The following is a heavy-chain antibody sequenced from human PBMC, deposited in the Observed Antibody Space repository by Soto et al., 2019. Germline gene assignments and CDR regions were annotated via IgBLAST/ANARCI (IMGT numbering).Heavy chain of an antibody. V-gene: IGHV4-61*01. CDR2: VDYSGGT. CDR3: ARECRDGYNGEDFDY. CDR1: GGSVSSGNYY. Sequence: QVQLQESAPGLVKPSETLSLTCTVSGGSVSSGNYYWSWIRQPPGKGLEWIGYVDYSGGTNYNPTRKCRVNVSVDKSKNQFSLKLSSVTAADTAGYYCARECRDGYNGEDFDYRAQGPLVTVSS. D-gene: IGHD5-12*01. J-gene: IGHJ4*02.